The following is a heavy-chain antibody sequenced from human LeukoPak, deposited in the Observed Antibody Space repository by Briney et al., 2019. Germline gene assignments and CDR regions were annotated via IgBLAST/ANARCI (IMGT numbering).Heavy chain of an antibody. Sequence: PSETLSLTCTVSGGSISSSSYYWGWIRQPPGKGLEWIGSIYYSGSTYYNPSLKSRVTISVDTSKNQFSLKLSSVTAADTAVYYCAREQRATVDYWGQGTLVTVSS. V-gene: IGHV4-39*07. J-gene: IGHJ4*02. CDR2: IYYSGST. CDR1: GGSISSSSYY. CDR3: AREQRATVDY.